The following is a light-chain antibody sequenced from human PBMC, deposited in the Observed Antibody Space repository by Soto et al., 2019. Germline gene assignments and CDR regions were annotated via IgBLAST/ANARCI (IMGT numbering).Light chain of an antibody. CDR3: CSYASTSTLL. CDR1: SSDVGSYNL. Sequence: QSALTQPASVSGCPGQSITISCTGTSSDVGSYNLVSWYQRHPDKDPKLMIYEVSKRPSGVSDRFSGSKSGNTASLTISGLQAEYEADYYCCSYASTSTLLFGGWTKLTVL. J-gene: IGLJ3*02. CDR2: EVS. V-gene: IGLV2-23*02.